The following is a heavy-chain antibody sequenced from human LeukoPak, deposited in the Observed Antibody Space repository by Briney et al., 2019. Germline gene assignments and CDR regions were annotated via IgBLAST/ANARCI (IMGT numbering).Heavy chain of an antibody. CDR3: ARGAYYYED. D-gene: IGHD3-22*01. CDR1: GSTFSTYW. V-gene: IGHV3-74*01. Sequence: GGSLRLSCAASGSTFSTYWMHWVRQAPGKGLVWVSRIKNDGSYADYADSVKGRFTISRDNAKNTLYLQMNSLRAEDTAVYYCARGAYYYEDWGQGTLVTVSS. CDR2: IKNDGSYA. J-gene: IGHJ4*02.